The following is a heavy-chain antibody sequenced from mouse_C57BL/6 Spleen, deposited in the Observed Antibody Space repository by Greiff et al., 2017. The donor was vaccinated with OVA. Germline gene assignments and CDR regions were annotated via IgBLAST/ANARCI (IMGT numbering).Heavy chain of an antibody. Sequence: EVQLQQSGPELVKPGASVKISCKASGYTFTDYYMNWVKQSHGKSLEWIGDINPNNGGTSYNQKFKGKATLTVDKSSSTAYMELRSLTSEDSAVYYCARKVVATEGAMDYWGQGTSVTVSS. V-gene: IGHV1-26*01. CDR2: INPNNGGT. J-gene: IGHJ4*01. D-gene: IGHD1-1*01. CDR3: ARKVVATEGAMDY. CDR1: GYTFTDYY.